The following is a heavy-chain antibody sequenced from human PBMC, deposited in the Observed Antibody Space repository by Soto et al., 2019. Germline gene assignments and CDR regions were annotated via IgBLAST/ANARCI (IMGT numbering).Heavy chain of an antibody. D-gene: IGHD1-26*01. CDR2: IFPSDSEI. J-gene: IGHJ4*02. Sequence: PGESLKISCKGSGYRVTNYWIVWVRQMPGKGLEWMAIIFPSDSEIRINSPFKGQVTISADKSINTAFLKWSSLQATDTDMTYRTAHPGPKHRHLFLAYRGKGALVPVSP. CDR1: GYRVTNYW. V-gene: IGHV5-51*01. CDR3: TAHPGPKHRHLFLAY.